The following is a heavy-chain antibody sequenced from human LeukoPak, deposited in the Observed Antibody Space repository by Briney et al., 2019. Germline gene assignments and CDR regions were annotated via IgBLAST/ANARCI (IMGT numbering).Heavy chain of an antibody. Sequence: SQTLSLTCTVSGGSISSGGYYWSWIRQHPGKGLEWIGYIYYSGSTYYNPSLKSRVTISVDTSKNQFSLKLSSVTAADTAVYYCARAPHYDILTGNNWFDPWGQGTLVTVSS. CDR1: GGSISSGGYY. CDR2: IYYSGST. J-gene: IGHJ5*02. V-gene: IGHV4-31*03. CDR3: ARAPHYDILTGNNWFDP. D-gene: IGHD3-9*01.